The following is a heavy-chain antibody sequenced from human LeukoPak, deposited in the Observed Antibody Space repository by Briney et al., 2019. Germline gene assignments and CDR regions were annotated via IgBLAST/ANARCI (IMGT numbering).Heavy chain of an antibody. V-gene: IGHV4-34*01. D-gene: IGHD2-21*01. Sequence: SETLSLTCAVYGGSFSGYYWSWIRQPPGEGLEWIGEINHSGSTNYNPSLKSRVTISVDTSKNQFSLKLSSMTAADTAVYYCARRRMVVVVIATGNWFDPWGQGTLVTVSS. CDR3: ARRRMVVVVIATGNWFDP. J-gene: IGHJ5*02. CDR1: GGSFSGYY. CDR2: INHSGST.